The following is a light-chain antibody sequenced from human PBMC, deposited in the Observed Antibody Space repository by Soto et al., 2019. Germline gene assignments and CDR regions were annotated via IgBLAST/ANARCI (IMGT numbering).Light chain of an antibody. CDR3: QQYNNWPRT. Sequence: ETVMTQSPATLSVSPGERATLSCRASQSISSDLAWYQQKPGQAPRLHIYGASTTATGIPGRFSGSGSGRECTLTISSLQSEDFAVYYCQQYNNWPRTLGQGTKLEIK. J-gene: IGKJ2*01. V-gene: IGKV3-15*01. CDR2: GAS. CDR1: QSISSD.